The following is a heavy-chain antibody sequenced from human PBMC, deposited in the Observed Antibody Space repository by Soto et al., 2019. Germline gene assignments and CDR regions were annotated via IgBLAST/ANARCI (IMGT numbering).Heavy chain of an antibody. V-gene: IGHV3-23*01. CDR1: GFTFSSYA. D-gene: IGHD4-17*01. Sequence: EVQLLESGGGLVQPGGSLRLYCAASGFTFSSYAMSWVRQAPGKGLEWVSAISGSGGSTYYADSVKGRFTISRDNSKNTLYLQMNSLRAEDTAVYYCAKAPSAGDYVSDYYYYIDVLGKGTTVTVSS. CDR2: ISGSGGST. CDR3: AKAPSAGDYVSDYYYYIDV. J-gene: IGHJ6*03.